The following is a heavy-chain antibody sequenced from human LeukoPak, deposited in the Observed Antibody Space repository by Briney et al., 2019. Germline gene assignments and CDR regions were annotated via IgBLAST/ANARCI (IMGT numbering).Heavy chain of an antibody. V-gene: IGHV3-21*01. CDR2: ISAGSSYI. D-gene: IGHD5-12*01. CDR3: VKSGGRNGGN. Sequence: GGSLRLSCAASGFTFSTYSINWVRQAPGKGLEWVSSISAGSSYIHYADSVKGRFTVSRDNAEKSLFLQMNSLRVEDTAVYYCVKSGGRNGGNWGQGTLVTVSS. CDR1: GFTFSTYS. J-gene: IGHJ4*02.